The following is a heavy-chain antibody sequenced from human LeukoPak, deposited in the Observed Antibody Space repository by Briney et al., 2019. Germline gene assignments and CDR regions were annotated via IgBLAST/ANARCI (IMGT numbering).Heavy chain of an antibody. CDR3: AKDGYYYDSSCYLANFDY. CDR2: ISGSGGST. D-gene: IGHD3-22*01. J-gene: IGHJ4*02. CDR1: GFTFSSYA. V-gene: IGHV3-23*01. Sequence: GGSLRLSCAASGFTFSSYAMSWVCQAPGKWLEWVSAISGSGGSTYYADSVKGRFTISRDNSKNTLYLRMNSLRAEDTAVYYCAKDGYYYDSSCYLANFDYWGQGTLVTVSS.